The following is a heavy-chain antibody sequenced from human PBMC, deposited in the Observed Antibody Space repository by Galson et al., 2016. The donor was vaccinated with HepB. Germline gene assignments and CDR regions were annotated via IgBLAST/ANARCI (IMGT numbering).Heavy chain of an antibody. Sequence: CAISGDSVTNDDTIWNWIRRSPSRGLEWLGRTYYRSNWFNDYADSVKSRITVTSDTSTNQFSLQLDSVTPDETATYFCTRGYMQNGINVWGQGTTVTVS. J-gene: IGHJ6*02. CDR1: GDSVTNDDTI. CDR3: TRGYMQNGINV. CDR2: TYYRSNWFN. V-gene: IGHV6-1*01. D-gene: IGHD5-24*01.